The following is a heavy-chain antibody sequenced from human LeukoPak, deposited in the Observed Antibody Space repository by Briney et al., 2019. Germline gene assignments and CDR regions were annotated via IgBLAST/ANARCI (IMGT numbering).Heavy chain of an antibody. CDR3: ANQEADDQLPSMDV. Sequence: GGSLRLSCAASGFTFSGYAMSWVRQAPGKGLEWVSAISGRGGSTYYADSVKGRFTISRDNSKNTLYLQMNGLRAEDTAVYYCANQEADDQLPSMDVWGQGTTVTVSS. D-gene: IGHD2-2*01. J-gene: IGHJ6*02. V-gene: IGHV3-23*01. CDR1: GFTFSGYA. CDR2: ISGRGGST.